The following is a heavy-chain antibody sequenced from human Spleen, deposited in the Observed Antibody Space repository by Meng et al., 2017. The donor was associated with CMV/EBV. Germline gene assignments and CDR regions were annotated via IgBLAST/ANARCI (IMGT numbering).Heavy chain of an antibody. CDR3: ARESGSYLTYYFDY. D-gene: IGHD1-26*01. CDR1: GGSINSNNW. J-gene: IGHJ4*02. V-gene: IGHV4-4*02. CDR2: IYHSGST. Sequence: SGGSINSNNWWSWVRQPPGKGLEWIGEIYHSGSTHYNPSLKSRVTISIDKSKNQFSLEVDSVTAADTAVYYCARESGSYLTYYFDYWGQGALVTVSS.